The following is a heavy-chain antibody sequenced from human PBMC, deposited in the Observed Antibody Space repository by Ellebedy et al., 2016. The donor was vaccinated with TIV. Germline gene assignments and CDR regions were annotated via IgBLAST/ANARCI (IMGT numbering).Heavy chain of an antibody. D-gene: IGHD3-3*01. CDR3: ARDTSGGIRIVGVVTIPSYGMDV. Sequence: GESLKISCAASGITLSNAWMSWVRRAPGKGLVWLANINQDGTEQHYVDSVKGRFTVSRDSAKNSLYLQMTSLRVDDTAMYYCARDTSGGIRIVGVVTIPSYGMDVWGHGTRVTVS. CDR2: INQDGTEQ. J-gene: IGHJ6*02. CDR1: GITLSNAW. V-gene: IGHV3-7*01.